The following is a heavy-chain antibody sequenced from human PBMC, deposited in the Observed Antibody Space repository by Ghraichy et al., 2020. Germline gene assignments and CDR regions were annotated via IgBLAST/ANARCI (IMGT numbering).Heavy chain of an antibody. J-gene: IGHJ4*02. V-gene: IGHV3-72*01. CDR2: TRNKANSYTT. CDR3: ARLFRGRYYFDY. CDR1: GFTFSDHY. D-gene: IGHD1-26*01. Sequence: GVSLRLSCAASGFTFSDHYMDWVRQAPGKGLEWVGRTRNKANSYTTEYSASVKGRFTISRDDSENSLYLQMNSLKAEDTAVYYCARLFRGRYYFDYWGQGTLVTVSS.